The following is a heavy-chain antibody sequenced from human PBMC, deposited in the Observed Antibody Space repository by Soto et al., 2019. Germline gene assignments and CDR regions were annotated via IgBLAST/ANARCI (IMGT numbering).Heavy chain of an antibody. CDR3: AKSLVVTYYFDY. D-gene: IGHD2-21*01. Sequence: GGSLRLSCEASGFTFSNYAMTWVRQGPGKGLEWVSGITRSGSTRNYAESVKGRFTISRDNSNNTLYLQMNSLRPEDTAVYFCAKSLVVTYYFDYWGQGALVTVSS. CDR1: GFTFSNYA. J-gene: IGHJ4*02. CDR2: ITRSGSTR. V-gene: IGHV3-23*01.